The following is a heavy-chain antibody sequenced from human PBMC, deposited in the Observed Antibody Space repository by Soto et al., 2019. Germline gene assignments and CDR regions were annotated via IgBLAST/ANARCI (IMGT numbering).Heavy chain of an antibody. D-gene: IGHD6-19*01. CDR1: GYTFTGYY. J-gene: IGHJ4*02. Sequence: QVQLVQSGAEVKKPGASVKVSCKASGYTFTGYYMHWVRQAPGQGLEWMGWINPNSGGTNYAQKFQGRVTMTRDTSISTAYMELSRLRSDDTAVYYCARVQYSSGWYNEFDYWGQGTLSPSPQ. CDR2: INPNSGGT. CDR3: ARVQYSSGWYNEFDY. V-gene: IGHV1-2*02.